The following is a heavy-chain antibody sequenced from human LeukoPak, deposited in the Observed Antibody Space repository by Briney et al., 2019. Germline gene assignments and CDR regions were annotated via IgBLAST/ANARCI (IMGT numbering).Heavy chain of an antibody. CDR2: IIPIFGTA. V-gene: IGHV1-69*13. Sequence: GASVKVSCRASGYTFTSYGISWVRQAPGQGLEWMGGIIPIFGTANYAQKFQGRVTITADESTSTAYMELRSLRSDDTAVYYCARAYDYVWGSYREWYAFDIWGQGTMVTVSS. CDR1: GYTFTSYG. J-gene: IGHJ3*02. D-gene: IGHD3-16*02. CDR3: ARAYDYVWGSYREWYAFDI.